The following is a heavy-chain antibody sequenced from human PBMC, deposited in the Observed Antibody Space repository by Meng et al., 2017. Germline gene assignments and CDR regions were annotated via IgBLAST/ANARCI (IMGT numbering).Heavy chain of an antibody. J-gene: IGHJ4*02. V-gene: IGHV1-8*01. Sequence: VQPVQFGAEVKKPGASGKVSCKASGYTFTSYDINWVRQATGQGLEWMGWMNPNSGNTGYAQKFQGRVTMTRNTSISTAYMELCSLRSEDTAVYYCARYVAVAGVDYWGQGTLVTVSS. CDR1: GYTFTSYD. CDR2: MNPNSGNT. CDR3: ARYVAVAGVDY. D-gene: IGHD6-19*01.